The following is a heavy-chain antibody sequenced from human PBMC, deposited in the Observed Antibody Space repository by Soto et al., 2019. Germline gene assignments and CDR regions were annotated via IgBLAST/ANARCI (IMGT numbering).Heavy chain of an antibody. D-gene: IGHD1-26*01. CDR2: STRSSRYI. V-gene: IGHV3-21*01. CDR1: GFTFSSYS. J-gene: IGHJ6*02. Sequence: EVPLVESGGGLVKPGGSLRLSCAASGFTFSSYSMNWVRQAPGKGLEWVSSSTRSSRYIFYADSVKGRFTISRDNAKNSLYLQMNSLRAEDTAVYYCARLGKGSYGMDVWGQGTPVTVSS. CDR3: ARLGKGSYGMDV.